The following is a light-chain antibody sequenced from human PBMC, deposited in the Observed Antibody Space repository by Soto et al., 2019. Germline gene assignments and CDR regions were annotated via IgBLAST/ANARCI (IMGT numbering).Light chain of an antibody. CDR3: QQSYSTPPILT. V-gene: IGKV1-39*01. J-gene: IGKJ4*01. CDR1: QSISSY. Sequence: DIQMTQSPSSLSASVGDRVTITCRASQSISSYLNWYQQKPGKAPKLLIYAASSLQSGVPSRFSGSGSGTDFTLTISSLQPEDFATYYCQQSYSTPPILTFGGGTKV. CDR2: AAS.